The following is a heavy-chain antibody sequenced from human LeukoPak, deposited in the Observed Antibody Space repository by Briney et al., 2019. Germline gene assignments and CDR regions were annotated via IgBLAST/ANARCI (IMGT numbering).Heavy chain of an antibody. CDR1: GFTFSNCA. Sequence: GGSLRLSCAASGFTFSNCAMTWVRQAPGKGLEWVSAISGSGGSTYYADSVKGRFTISRDNSKNTLYLQMNSLRAEDTAVYYCAKSVHYDILTGYYYFDYWGQGTLVTVSS. V-gene: IGHV3-23*01. J-gene: IGHJ4*02. CDR3: AKSVHYDILTGYYYFDY. CDR2: ISGSGGST. D-gene: IGHD3-9*01.